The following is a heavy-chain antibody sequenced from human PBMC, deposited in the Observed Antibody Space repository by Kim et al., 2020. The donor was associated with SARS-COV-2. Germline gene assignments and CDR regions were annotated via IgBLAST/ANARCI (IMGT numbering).Heavy chain of an antibody. J-gene: IGHJ5*02. CDR2: IYYSGST. CDR1: GGSISSSSYY. CDR3: ARDMRYNWFDP. V-gene: IGHV4-39*07. Sequence: SETLSLTCTVSGGSISSSSYYWGWIRQPPGKGLEWIGSIYYSGSTYYNPSLKSRVTISVDTSKNQFSLKLSSVTAADTAVYYCARDMRYNWFDPWGQGTLVTVSS. D-gene: IGHD2-2*01.